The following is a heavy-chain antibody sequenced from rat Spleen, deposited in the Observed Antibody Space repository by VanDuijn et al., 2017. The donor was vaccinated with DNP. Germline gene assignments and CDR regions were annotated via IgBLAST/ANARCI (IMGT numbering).Heavy chain of an antibody. Sequence: EVQLVESGGGLVQPGRSLKLSCVASGFTFNNYWMTWIRQAPGKGLEWVASITNTGGSTYYPDSVQGRFTITRDNAKSTLYLQMNSLRSEDTATYYCTRDDDTYYGYIDYWGQGVMVTVSS. CDR1: GFTFNNYW. J-gene: IGHJ2*01. V-gene: IGHV5-31*01. D-gene: IGHD1-9*01. CDR2: ITNTGGST. CDR3: TRDDDTYYGYIDY.